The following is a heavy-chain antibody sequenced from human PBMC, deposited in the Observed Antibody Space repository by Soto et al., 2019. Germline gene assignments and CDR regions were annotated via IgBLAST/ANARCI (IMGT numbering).Heavy chain of an antibody. CDR3: ARELHGGSYGMDV. CDR1: GFTFSNYD. V-gene: IGHV3-13*01. J-gene: IGHJ6*02. CDR2: ITTAGDT. Sequence: EVQLVESGGGLVQPGGSLRLSCAASGFTFSNYDMHWVRQVTGKGLEWVSGITTAGDTYYPGSVKGRFTISREKAKNSLYLQMNSLSAGDTAVYYCARELHGGSYGMDVWGQGTKVNVSS.